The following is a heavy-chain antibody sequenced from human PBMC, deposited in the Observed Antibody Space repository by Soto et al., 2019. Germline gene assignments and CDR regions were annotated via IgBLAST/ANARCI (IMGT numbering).Heavy chain of an antibody. CDR2: INHSGST. J-gene: IGHJ5*02. Sequence: QVQLQQWGAGLLKPSETLSLTCAVYGGSFSGYYWSWIRQPPGKGLEWIGEINHSGSTNYNPSLKSRVTISVDTSKNQFSLKRSSVTAADTAVYYCARAPGAFGVVISGWFDPWGQGTLVTVSS. CDR3: ARAPGAFGVVISGWFDP. CDR1: GGSFSGYY. V-gene: IGHV4-34*01. D-gene: IGHD3-3*01.